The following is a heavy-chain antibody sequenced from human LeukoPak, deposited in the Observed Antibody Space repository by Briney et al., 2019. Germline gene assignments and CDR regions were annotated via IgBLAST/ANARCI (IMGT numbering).Heavy chain of an antibody. D-gene: IGHD2-2*01. V-gene: IGHV3-7*01. J-gene: IGHJ6*03. CDR1: GFTFSSYW. CDR3: ATRKCSISACRASSYRCMDD. Sequence: GGSLRLSCETSGFTFSSYWMTWVRQAPGKGLEWVANIKEDGGEANYVGSVKGRFTVSRDNAKQSLYLQMNSLRVEDTAIYYCATRKCSISACRASSYRCMDDWGKGTTVTVSS. CDR2: IKEDGGEA.